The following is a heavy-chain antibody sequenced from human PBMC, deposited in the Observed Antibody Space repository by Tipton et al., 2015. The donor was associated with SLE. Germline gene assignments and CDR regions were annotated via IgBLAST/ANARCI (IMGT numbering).Heavy chain of an antibody. J-gene: IGHJ4*02. D-gene: IGHD6-19*01. CDR3: ASSASGWFDY. CDR2: IYYSGST. V-gene: IGHV4-31*03. Sequence: TLSLTCTVSGGSISSGGYYWSWIRQHPGKGLEWIGYIYYSGSTYYNPSLKSRVTISVDTSKNQFSLRLSSVTAADTAVYYCASSASGWFDYWGQGTLVTVSS. CDR1: GGSISSGGYY.